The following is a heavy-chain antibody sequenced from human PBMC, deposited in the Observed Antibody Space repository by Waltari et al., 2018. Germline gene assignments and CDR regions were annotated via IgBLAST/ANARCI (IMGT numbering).Heavy chain of an antibody. CDR2: INNAGDDT. V-gene: IGHV3-23*01. Sequence: EVQVLASGGGLGQPGGSLRLSGGAPGFTLTCCAMSWVRQAPGKRLEWGSTINNAGDDTYYADSVRGRFTISRDNSKNTLYLQVNSLRAEDTAIYYCAKLAGISAWFFDYWGQGTLVTVSS. CDR3: AKLAGISAWFFDY. J-gene: IGHJ4*02. CDR1: GFTLTCCA. D-gene: IGHD1-1*01.